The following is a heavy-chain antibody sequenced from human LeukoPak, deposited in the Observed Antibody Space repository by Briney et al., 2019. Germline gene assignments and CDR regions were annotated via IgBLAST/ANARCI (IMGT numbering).Heavy chain of an antibody. Sequence: VSVKVSCKASGYTFTSYGISWVRQAPGQGLEWMGWINPNSGGTNYAQKFQGRVTMTRDTSVSTAYMELSRLTSDDTAVYYCARSGVVVAATVNGDWFDPWGQGTLVTVSS. CDR2: INPNSGGT. CDR3: ARSGVVVAATVNGDWFDP. D-gene: IGHD2-15*01. V-gene: IGHV1-2*02. CDR1: GYTFTSYG. J-gene: IGHJ5*02.